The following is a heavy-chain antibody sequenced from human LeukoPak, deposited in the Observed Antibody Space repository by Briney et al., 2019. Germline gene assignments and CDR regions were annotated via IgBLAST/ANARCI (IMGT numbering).Heavy chain of an antibody. Sequence: SETLSLTCAVYGGSFSGYYWSWVRQPPGKGLEWIGEINHSGSTNYNPSLKSRVTISVDTSKNQFSLKLSSVTAVDTAVYYCAIGVGTSKRGYSYGYMDYYYYMDVWGKGTTVTVSS. CDR1: GGSFSGYY. D-gene: IGHD5-18*01. V-gene: IGHV4-34*01. CDR3: AIGVGTSKRGYSYGYMDYYYYMDV. J-gene: IGHJ6*03. CDR2: INHSGST.